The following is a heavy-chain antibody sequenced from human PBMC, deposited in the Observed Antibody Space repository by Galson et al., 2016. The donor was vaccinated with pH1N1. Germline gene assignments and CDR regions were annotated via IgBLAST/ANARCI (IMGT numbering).Heavy chain of an antibody. V-gene: IGHV3-9*01. CDR1: GFTFDDYA. CDR2: ISWNSGGI. D-gene: IGHD1-20*01. J-gene: IGHJ4*02. CDR3: AKGRGVLLGAFDY. Sequence: SLRLSCAASGFTFDDYAMHWVRQAPGKGLEWVSGISWNSGGIGYADSVKGRFTISRDNAKNSLYLQMNSLRAEDTALYYCAKGRGVLLGAFDYWGQGTLVTVSS.